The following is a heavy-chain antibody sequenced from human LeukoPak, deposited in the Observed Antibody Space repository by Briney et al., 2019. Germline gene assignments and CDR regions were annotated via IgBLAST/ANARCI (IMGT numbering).Heavy chain of an antibody. Sequence: GGSLRLSCAASVFTFDDYGMSWVRQAPGRGLEWVSGINWNGGSTGYADSVKGRFTISRDNAKNSLYLQMNSLRAEDTALYYCARDPGIAAGEDDYWGQGTLVTVSS. V-gene: IGHV3-20*04. CDR2: INWNGGST. CDR3: ARDPGIAAGEDDY. J-gene: IGHJ4*02. CDR1: VFTFDDYG. D-gene: IGHD6-13*01.